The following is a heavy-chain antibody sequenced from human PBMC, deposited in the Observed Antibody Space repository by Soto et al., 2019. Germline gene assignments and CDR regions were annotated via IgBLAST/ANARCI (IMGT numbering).Heavy chain of an antibody. CDR1: GYNFTNYW. Sequence: EVQLVQSGAEVKKPGESLKISCKGSGYNFTNYWIAWVRQIPGKGLEGMGIIYPGDSDTRYSPSFQGHVTISADKSISTAYLEWSTLKASDTAIYYCAREHTGSYSWFDPWGQGTLVTVSA. D-gene: IGHD1-26*01. CDR3: AREHTGSYSWFDP. J-gene: IGHJ5*02. V-gene: IGHV5-51*01. CDR2: IYPGDSDT.